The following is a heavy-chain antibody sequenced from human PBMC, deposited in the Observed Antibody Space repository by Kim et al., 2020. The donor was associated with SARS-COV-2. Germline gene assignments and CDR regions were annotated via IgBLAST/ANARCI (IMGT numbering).Heavy chain of an antibody. CDR2: IYYSGST. D-gene: IGHD3-16*01. Sequence: SETLSLTCTVSGGSVSSGSYYWSWIRQPPGKGLEWIGYIYYSGSTNYNPSLKSRVTISVDTSKNQFSLKLSSVTAADTAVYYCAREEIMITFRGRSGFDIWGQGTMVTVSS. V-gene: IGHV4-61*01. CDR1: GGSVSSGSYY. CDR3: AREEIMITFRGRSGFDI. J-gene: IGHJ3*02.